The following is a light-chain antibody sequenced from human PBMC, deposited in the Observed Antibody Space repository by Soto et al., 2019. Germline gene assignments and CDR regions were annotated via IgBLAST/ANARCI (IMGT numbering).Light chain of an antibody. Sequence: QSVLTQLASLSGTPGQSISISCTGTSSDVGAYVYVCWLQQHPGKASKLRISWVNKRPSGVSNCSSGSKSGNTAYLTLSGLPVEDQAEYFCFSSPTTSTQVFATGPKVT. CDR2: WVN. CDR1: SSDVGAYVY. J-gene: IGLJ1*01. CDR3: FSSPTTSTQV. V-gene: IGLV2-14*01.